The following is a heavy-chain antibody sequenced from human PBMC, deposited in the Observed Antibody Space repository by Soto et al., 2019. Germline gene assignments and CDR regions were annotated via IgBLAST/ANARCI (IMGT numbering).Heavy chain of an antibody. CDR3: AKDVGSSGWTREIYWYFDL. J-gene: IGHJ2*01. Sequence: QVQLVESGGGVVQPGRSLRLSCAASGFTFSSYGMHWVRQAPGKGLEWVAVISYDGSNKYYADSVKGRFTMSRDNSKNTLYLQMNRLRAEDTAVYYCAKDVGSSGWTREIYWYFDLWGRGTLVTVSS. CDR2: ISYDGSNK. CDR1: GFTFSSYG. D-gene: IGHD6-19*01. V-gene: IGHV3-30*18.